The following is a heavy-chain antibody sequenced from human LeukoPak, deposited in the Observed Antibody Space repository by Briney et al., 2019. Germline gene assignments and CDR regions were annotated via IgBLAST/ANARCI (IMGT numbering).Heavy chain of an antibody. D-gene: IGHD1-26*01. V-gene: IGHV3-23*01. J-gene: IGHJ4*02. CDR3: AKDGVGATFYFDY. Sequence: GGSLRLSCAASGFTFSSYAMSWVRQAPGKGLEWVSAISGSGGSTYYADPVKGRFTISRDNSKNTLYLQMNSLRAEDTAVYYCAKDGVGATFYFDYWGQGTLVTVSS. CDR1: GFTFSSYA. CDR2: ISGSGGST.